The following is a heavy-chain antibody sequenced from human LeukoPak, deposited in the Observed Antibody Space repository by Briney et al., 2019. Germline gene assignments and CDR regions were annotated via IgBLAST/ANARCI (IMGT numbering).Heavy chain of an antibody. CDR1: GFTFGDYY. D-gene: IGHD4-17*01. CDR3: AKDYTVTMFGVSSSYYFDY. CDR2: ISSSSSYT. V-gene: IGHV3-11*05. Sequence: GGSLRLSCAASGFTFGDYYMSWIRQAPGKGLEWVSYISSSSSYTNYADSVKGRFTISRDNAKNSLYLQMNSLRAEDTAVYYCAKDYTVTMFGVSSSYYFDYWGQGTLVTVSS. J-gene: IGHJ4*02.